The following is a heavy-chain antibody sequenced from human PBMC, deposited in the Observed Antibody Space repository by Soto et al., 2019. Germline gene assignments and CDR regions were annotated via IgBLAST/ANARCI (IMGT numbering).Heavy chain of an antibody. D-gene: IGHD6-19*01. V-gene: IGHV3-72*01. CDR1: GFTFSDHY. CDR2: IRNKANSYAT. Sequence: GGSLRLSCAASGFTFSDHYMDWVRQAPGKGLEWVGRIRNKANSYATEYAASVKGRFTISRDDSKNSLYLQMNSLRSDDTAVYYCATVYSSDWYGPWGQGTLVTVSS. CDR3: ATVYSSDWYGP. J-gene: IGHJ5*02.